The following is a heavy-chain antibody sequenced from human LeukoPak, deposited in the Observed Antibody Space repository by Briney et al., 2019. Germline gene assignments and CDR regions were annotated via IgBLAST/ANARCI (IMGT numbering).Heavy chain of an antibody. Sequence: ASVKVSCKAPGDTLANYGITWVRQAPGQGLEWMGWNTGYSGNTNYAQHFQGRVTMTTERSTSTAYLELSSLRSEDTAVYYCATLLYYPSSGYYFDYWGQGTLVTVSS. V-gene: IGHV1-18*04. J-gene: IGHJ4*02. CDR3: ATLLYYPSSGYYFDY. D-gene: IGHD2/OR15-2a*01. CDR2: NTGYSGNT. CDR1: GDTLANYG.